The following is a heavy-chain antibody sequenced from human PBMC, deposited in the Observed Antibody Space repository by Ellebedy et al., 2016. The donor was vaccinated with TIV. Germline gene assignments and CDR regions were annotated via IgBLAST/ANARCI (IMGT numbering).Heavy chain of an antibody. J-gene: IGHJ4*02. Sequence: ASVKVSXKASGYTFTSYYLHWVRQAPGQRHEWMGIINPSDGDTRYAQKFQGRVTMTRDTSTSRVYMELSSLRSDDAAVYYCARTPRIAARYPYEYWGQGTLVTVSS. CDR3: ARTPRIAARYPYEY. V-gene: IGHV1-46*01. CDR1: GYTFTSYY. CDR2: INPSDGDT. D-gene: IGHD6-6*01.